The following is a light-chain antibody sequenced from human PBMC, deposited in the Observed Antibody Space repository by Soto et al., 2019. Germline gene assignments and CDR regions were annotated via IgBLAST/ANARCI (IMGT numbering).Light chain of an antibody. J-gene: IGKJ2*01. CDR3: QQYNSYSRYT. Sequence: DIQMTQAPSTLSASVGDRVTITCRASQSISSWLAWYQQKPGKAPKLLIYKASSLESGVPSRFSGSGSGTEFTLTLSSLQPDDCATYYCQQYNSYSRYTFGQGTKLEIK. CDR2: KAS. CDR1: QSISSW. V-gene: IGKV1-5*03.